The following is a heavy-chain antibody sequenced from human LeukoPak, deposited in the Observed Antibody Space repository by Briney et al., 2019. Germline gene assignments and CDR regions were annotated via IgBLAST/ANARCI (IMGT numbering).Heavy chain of an antibody. CDR1: GGSISSYY. CDR3: ARLNYYDSSGYPSYYFDY. V-gene: IGHV4-59*08. Sequence: SETLSLTCTVSGGSISSYYWSWIRQPPGKGLEWIGYIYYSGGTNYNPSLKSRVTISVDTSKNQFSLKLSSVTAADTAVYYCARLNYYDSSGYPSYYFDYWGQGTLVTVSS. D-gene: IGHD3-22*01. J-gene: IGHJ4*02. CDR2: IYYSGGT.